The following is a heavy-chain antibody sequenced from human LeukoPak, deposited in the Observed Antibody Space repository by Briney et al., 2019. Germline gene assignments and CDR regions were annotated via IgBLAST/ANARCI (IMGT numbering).Heavy chain of an antibody. CDR1: GYTFTSYG. Sequence: ASVKVSCKASGYTFTSYGISWVRQAPGQGLEGMVWISAYNGNTNYAQKLQGRVTMTTDTSTSTAYIELRSLRSDDTAVYYCARDLGGSYLPRAVDYWGQGTLVTVSS. CDR3: ARDLGGSYLPRAVDY. CDR2: ISAYNGNT. V-gene: IGHV1-18*01. D-gene: IGHD1-26*01. J-gene: IGHJ4*02.